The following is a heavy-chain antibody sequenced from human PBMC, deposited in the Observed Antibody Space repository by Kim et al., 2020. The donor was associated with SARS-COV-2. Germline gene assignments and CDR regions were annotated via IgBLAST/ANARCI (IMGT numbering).Heavy chain of an antibody. J-gene: IGHJ4*01. CDR1: GDSVASNSAA. CDR3: ARGGVEVTPGYYFDY. Sequence: SQTLSLTCAISGDSVASNSAAWNWIRQSPSRGLEWLGRTYYRSKSYNDYAESVKSRVTINADTSKNQFSLQLNSVTPEDTAVYYCARGGVEVTPGYYFDYWGHGTLVTVSS. CDR2: TYYRSKSYN. V-gene: IGHV6-1*01. D-gene: IGHD3-16*01.